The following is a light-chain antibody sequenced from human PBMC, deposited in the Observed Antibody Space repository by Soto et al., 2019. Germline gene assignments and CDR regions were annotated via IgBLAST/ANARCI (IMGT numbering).Light chain of an antibody. V-gene: IGKV1-39*01. Sequence: DSQRTHSPCWVCASVGDRVTITCRASQSISSYLNWYQQKPGEAPKLLIYAAASLQSGVPSRFSGSGAGTDFTLTISSLQPEDYAIYYCQQSNIIPYTFGQGTRLEIK. CDR3: QQSNIIPYT. CDR2: AAA. CDR1: QSISSY. J-gene: IGKJ5*01.